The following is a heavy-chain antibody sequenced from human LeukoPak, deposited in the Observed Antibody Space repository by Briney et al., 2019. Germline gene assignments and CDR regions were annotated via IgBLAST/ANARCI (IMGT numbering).Heavy chain of an antibody. CDR3: AQRAYCSGASCYHHFDY. Sequence: PGGSLRLSCAASGFSFSNYGMSWVRQAPGRGLEWVSIISTSCVSTYYADSVKGRFTMSRDNSENTLYLQMNSLRAEDTAVYYCAQRAYCSGASCYHHFDYWGQGTLVTVSS. CDR1: GFSFSNYG. CDR2: ISTSCVST. J-gene: IGHJ4*02. V-gene: IGHV3-23*01. D-gene: IGHD2-15*01.